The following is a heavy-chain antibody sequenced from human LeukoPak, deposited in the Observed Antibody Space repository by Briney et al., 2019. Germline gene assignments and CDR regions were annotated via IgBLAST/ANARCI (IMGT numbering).Heavy chain of an antibody. CDR1: GGSFSGYY. Sequence: PSETLSLTCAVYGGSFSGYYWSWIRQPPGKGLEWIWEINHSGSTNYNPSLKSRVTISVDTSKNQFSLKLSSVTAADTAVYYCARGHWDWGDNWFDPWGQGTLVTVSS. D-gene: IGHD3-10*01. CDR2: INHSGST. V-gene: IGHV4-34*01. J-gene: IGHJ5*02. CDR3: ARGHWDWGDNWFDP.